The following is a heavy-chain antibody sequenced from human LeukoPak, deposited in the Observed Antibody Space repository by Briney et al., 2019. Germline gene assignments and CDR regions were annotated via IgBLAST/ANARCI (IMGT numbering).Heavy chain of an antibody. CDR1: GFVFHDFA. CDR2: ISWNSDII. Sequence: GGSLRLSCAASGFVFHDFAMHWVRQSPGKGLEWVATISWNSDIILYANSVKGRFTISRDNDRDSLCMEMNSLRREDTALYYCVKSGGYYYMDAWGKGTTVIVSS. J-gene: IGHJ6*03. CDR3: VKSGGYYYMDA. D-gene: IGHD2-15*01. V-gene: IGHV3-9*01.